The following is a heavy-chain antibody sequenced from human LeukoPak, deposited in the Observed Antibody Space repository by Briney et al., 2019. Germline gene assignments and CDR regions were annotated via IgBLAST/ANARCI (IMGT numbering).Heavy chain of an antibody. CDR2: IRSDGYHT. V-gene: IGHV3-30*02. J-gene: IGHJ4*02. Sequence: GGSLRLSCGASGFVFDTHDMHWVRQAPGKGLEWVAFIRSDGYHTYYADSVKGRFTITRDNLKNTLYLQMNSLRLEDMAVYYCAKPSGSGVDYWGRGTRVTVSS. D-gene: IGHD1-26*01. CDR1: GFVFDTHD. CDR3: AKPSGSGVDY.